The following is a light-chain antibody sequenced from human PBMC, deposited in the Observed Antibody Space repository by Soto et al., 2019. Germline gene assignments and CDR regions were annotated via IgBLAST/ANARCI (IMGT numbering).Light chain of an antibody. CDR3: QKCKVAPFT. J-gene: IGKJ4*01. CDR1: QGIDNY. Sequence: DIQVTQSPSSLSASVGDRVTITCRASQGIDNYLAWYQQKPGKAPKLLIYAASTLQSGVPSRFTGSGSGTDFTLTISSLQPEDAATYYCQKCKVAPFTFGGGTKVDIK. CDR2: AAS. V-gene: IGKV1-27*01.